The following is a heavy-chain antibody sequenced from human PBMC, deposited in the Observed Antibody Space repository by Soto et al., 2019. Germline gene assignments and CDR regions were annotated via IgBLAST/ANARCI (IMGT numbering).Heavy chain of an antibody. D-gene: IGHD3-3*02. CDR3: ARHSLALRKNNWFDP. V-gene: IGHV4-39*01. CDR2: IFYLGSS. CDR1: GGSIISSDLY. J-gene: IGHJ5*02. Sequence: PSETLSLTCTVSGGSIISSDLYWGWVRQPPGKGLEWIGSIFYLGSSYYNPSLKSRVTMSVDTSKNQFSLRLRSVTAADTALYFCARHSLALRKNNWFDPWGQGIMVTVSS.